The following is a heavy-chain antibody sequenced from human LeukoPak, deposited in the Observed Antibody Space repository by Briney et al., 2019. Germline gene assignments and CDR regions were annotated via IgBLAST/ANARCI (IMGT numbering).Heavy chain of an antibody. CDR1: GGSIGTYY. CDR3: ARHIGGGIEDMDV. V-gene: IGHV4-59*08. CDR2: IYVTGN. D-gene: IGHD3-16*02. J-gene: IGHJ6*03. Sequence: SETLSLTCTVSGGSIGTYYWSWVRQSPGKGLEWIGYIYVTGNRYNPYLQSRLPISVDTSRNQFFLKMSSVTAADTAVYYCARHIGGGIEDMDVWGKGTKVTVSS.